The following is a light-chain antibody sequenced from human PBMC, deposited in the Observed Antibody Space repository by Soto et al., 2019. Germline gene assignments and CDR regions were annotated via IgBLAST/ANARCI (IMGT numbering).Light chain of an antibody. CDR1: SSNIGSNT. J-gene: IGLJ1*01. CDR3: AASDDSLNGRYV. CDR2: GNN. V-gene: IGLV1-44*01. Sequence: QSVLTQPPSASGTPGQRVTISCSGSSSNIGSNTVTWYRQLPGTAPKLLIYGNNQRPSGVPDRFSGSKSGTSASLAISGLQSEDEADYYCAASDDSLNGRYVFGTGTKLTVL.